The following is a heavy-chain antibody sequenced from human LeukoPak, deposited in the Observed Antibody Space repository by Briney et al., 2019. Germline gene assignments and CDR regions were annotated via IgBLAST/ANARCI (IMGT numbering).Heavy chain of an antibody. CDR2: IYPGDSDT. D-gene: IGHD2-21*02. J-gene: IGHJ4*02. CDR1: GDTFTSYW. Sequence: PGESLKISCKGSGDTFTSYWIAWVRQMPGRGLEWMGIIYPGDSDTRYSPSFQGQVAISADKSITTAYLQWSSLKASDTAMYFCARYSADSGSLDYWGQGTLVTVSS. V-gene: IGHV5-51*01. CDR3: ARYSADSGSLDY.